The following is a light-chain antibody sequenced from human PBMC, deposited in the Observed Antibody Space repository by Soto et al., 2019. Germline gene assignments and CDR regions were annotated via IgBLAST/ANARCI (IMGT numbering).Light chain of an antibody. V-gene: IGLV2-11*01. Sequence: QSALTQPRSVSGSPGQSVTMSCTGTSSDVGGYNYVSWYQQHPGKAPKLMIYDVSKRPSGVPDRFSGSKSGNTASLTISGLQAEDEADYYCCSYAGSYTSGVFGTGTKLTVL. CDR3: CSYAGSYTSGV. CDR1: SSDVGGYNY. J-gene: IGLJ1*01. CDR2: DVS.